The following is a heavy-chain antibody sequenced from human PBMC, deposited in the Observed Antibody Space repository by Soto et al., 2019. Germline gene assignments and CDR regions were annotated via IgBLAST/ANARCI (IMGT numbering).Heavy chain of an antibody. CDR2: LNPNSGDT. J-gene: IGHJ4*02. CDR3: ARGELLWFGELLR. Sequence: QVQLVQSGAEVKKPGASVKVSCKASGYTFTSYEINWVRQATGQGLEWMGWLNPNSGDTGYAQKFQGRVTMTRNTSISTAYMELSSLRSEDTAVYYCARGELLWFGELLRWGQGTLVTVSS. D-gene: IGHD3-10*01. V-gene: IGHV1-8*01. CDR1: GYTFTSYE.